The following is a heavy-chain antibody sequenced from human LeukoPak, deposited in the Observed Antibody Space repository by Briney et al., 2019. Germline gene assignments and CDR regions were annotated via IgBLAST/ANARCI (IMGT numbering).Heavy chain of an antibody. CDR3: ARHKSYYYYYMDV. CDR1: GGSISSSSYY. CDR2: IYYSGST. V-gene: IGHV4-39*01. Sequence: SETLSLTCTVSGGSISSSSYYWGWLRQPPGKGLEWIGSIYYSGSTYYNPSLKSRVTISVDTSRNQFSLKLSSVTAADTAVYYCARHKSYYYYYMDVWGKGTTVTVSS. J-gene: IGHJ6*03.